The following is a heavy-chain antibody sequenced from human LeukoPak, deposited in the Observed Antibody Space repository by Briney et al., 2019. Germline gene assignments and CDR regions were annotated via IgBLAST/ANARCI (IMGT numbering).Heavy chain of an antibody. V-gene: IGHV3-30-3*01. CDR1: GFTFSSYA. Sequence: PGESLRLSRAASGFTFSSYAMTWVRQAPGKGLEWVSIISLDGSTEFYADSVKGRFTISRDTASNTMHLEMSNLRTEDTAVYYCMRDYMGWFDPWGQGTLVTVSS. CDR3: MRDYMGWFDP. J-gene: IGHJ5*02. CDR2: ISLDGSTE. D-gene: IGHD3-10*01.